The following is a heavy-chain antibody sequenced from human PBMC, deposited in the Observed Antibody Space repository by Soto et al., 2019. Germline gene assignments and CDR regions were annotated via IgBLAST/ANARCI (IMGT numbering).Heavy chain of an antibody. D-gene: IGHD2-15*01. J-gene: IGHJ6*02. V-gene: IGHV1-69*13. CDR1: GGTFSSYA. Sequence: GASVKVSCKASGGTFSSYAISWVRQAPGQGLEWMGGIIPIFGTANYAQKFQGRVTITADESTSTAYMELSSLRSEGTAVYYCARRRIVVVVAATDYYGMDVWGQGTTVTVSS. CDR2: IIPIFGTA. CDR3: ARRRIVVVVAATDYYGMDV.